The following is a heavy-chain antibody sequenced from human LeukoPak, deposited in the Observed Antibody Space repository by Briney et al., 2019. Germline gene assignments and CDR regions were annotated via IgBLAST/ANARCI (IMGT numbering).Heavy chain of an antibody. CDR2: ISAYNGKT. V-gene: IGHV1-18*01. CDR1: GYTFTSYG. J-gene: IGHJ4*02. CDR3: ARDSVSMITFGGVIPRPFDY. Sequence: GASVKVSCKASGYTFTSYGISWVRRAPGQGLEWMGWISAYNGKTNYAQKLQGRVTMTTDTSTSTAYMELRSLRSDDTAVYYCARDSVSMITFGGVIPRPFDYWGQGTLVTVSS. D-gene: IGHD3-16*02.